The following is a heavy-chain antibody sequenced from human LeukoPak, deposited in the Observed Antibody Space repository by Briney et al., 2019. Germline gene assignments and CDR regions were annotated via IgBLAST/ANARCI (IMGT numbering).Heavy chain of an antibody. CDR1: GYSFTDKY. V-gene: IGHV1-69*06. CDR3: ARGVQDYYDSSGLDY. D-gene: IGHD3-22*01. Sequence: GASVKVSCKASGYSFTDKYMHWVRQAPGQGLEWMGGIIPIFGTANYAQKFQGRVTITADKSTSTAYMELSSLRSEDTAVYYCARGVQDYYDSSGLDYWGQGTLVTVSS. CDR2: IIPIFGTA. J-gene: IGHJ4*02.